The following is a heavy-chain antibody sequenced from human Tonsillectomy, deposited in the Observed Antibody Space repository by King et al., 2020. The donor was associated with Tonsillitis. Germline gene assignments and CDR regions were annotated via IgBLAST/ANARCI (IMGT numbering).Heavy chain of an antibody. D-gene: IGHD1-26*01. CDR2: IKEDGREK. CDR1: GFTFSSCW. Sequence: VQLVVSGGGLVQPGGSLRLSCAASGFTFSSCWMNWVRQAPGKGREWVAKIKEDGREKYYVDSVKGQFTISRDNAKTSLYLQMNSLGAEDTAVYYCAGERGETELPSYYTDVWGKGTSVTAPS. J-gene: IGHJ6*03. CDR3: AGERGETELPSYYTDV. V-gene: IGHV3-7*03.